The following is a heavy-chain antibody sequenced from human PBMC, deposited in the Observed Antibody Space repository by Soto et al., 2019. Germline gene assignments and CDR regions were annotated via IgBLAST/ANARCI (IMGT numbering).Heavy chain of an antibody. CDR1: GYTFTGYY. Sequence: AASVKVSCKASGYTFTGYYMHWVRQAPGQGLEWMGWINPNSGGTNYAQKFQGWVTMTRDTSISTAYMELSRLRSDDTAVYYCARAGRNWTRVGSLDPWGQGTLVTVSS. CDR3: ARAGRNWTRVGSLDP. D-gene: IGHD1-1*01. CDR2: INPNSGGT. J-gene: IGHJ5*02. V-gene: IGHV1-2*04.